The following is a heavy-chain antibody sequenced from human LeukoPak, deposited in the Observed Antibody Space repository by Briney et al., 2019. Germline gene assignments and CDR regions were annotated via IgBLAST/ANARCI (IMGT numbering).Heavy chain of an antibody. CDR3: AKAGAIKFDY. CDR1: GFIFSNSA. Sequence: GGSLRLSCAASGFIFSNSAMSWVRQAPGKGLEWVAGINGGGTGTYYAYSVRGRVTISRDNSKSTPYLELNTVRAEDTAVYYCAKAGAIKFDYWGQGILVSVSS. J-gene: IGHJ4*02. CDR2: INGGGTGT. V-gene: IGHV3-23*01. D-gene: IGHD1-26*01.